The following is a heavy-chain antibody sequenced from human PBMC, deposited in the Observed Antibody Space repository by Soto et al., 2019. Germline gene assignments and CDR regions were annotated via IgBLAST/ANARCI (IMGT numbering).Heavy chain of an antibody. J-gene: IGHJ3*02. D-gene: IGHD5-12*01. CDR2: ISSSSSTI. CDR3: ARDTGYRGYECAFDI. Sequence: GGSLRLSCAASGFTFSSYSMNWVRQAPGKGLEWVSYISSSSSTIYNADSVKGRFTISRENAKNSLYLQMNSLRGEDAAVYFCARDTGYRGYECAFDIWGQGTMVTVSS. CDR1: GFTFSSYS. V-gene: IGHV3-48*01.